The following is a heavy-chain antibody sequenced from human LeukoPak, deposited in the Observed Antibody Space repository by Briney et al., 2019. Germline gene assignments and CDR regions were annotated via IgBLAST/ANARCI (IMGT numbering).Heavy chain of an antibody. CDR3: VWPRGG. J-gene: IGHJ4*02. CDR2: ISYDGSNK. D-gene: IGHD3-10*01. CDR1: GFTFSSYA. Sequence: GGSLRLSCAASGFTFSSYAMHWVRQAPGKGLEWVAVISYDGSNKYYADSVKGRFTVSRDNSKNTLYLQMNSLRAEDTAVYYCVWPRGGWGQGTLVTVSS. V-gene: IGHV3-30-3*01.